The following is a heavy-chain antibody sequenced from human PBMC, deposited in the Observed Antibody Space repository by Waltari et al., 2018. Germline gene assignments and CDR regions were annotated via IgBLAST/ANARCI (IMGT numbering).Heavy chain of an antibody. D-gene: IGHD5-18*01. CDR3: ARGSGGGYSYCCLDY. J-gene: IGHJ4*02. CDR1: GASISSGSYS. V-gene: IGHV4-61*02. Sequence: QVQLQESAPGLVPPYQPLPLTCTVAGASISSGSYSWSWLRPPAGKGLEWRGRFYTSGSTNSNPSLKSRVTISVDTSKNQFSLKLSSVTAADTAVYYCARGSGGGYSYCCLDYWGQGTLVTVSS. CDR2: FYTSGST.